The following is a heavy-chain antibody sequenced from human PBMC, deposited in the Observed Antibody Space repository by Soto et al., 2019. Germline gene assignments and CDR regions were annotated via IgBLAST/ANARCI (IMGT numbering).Heavy chain of an antibody. V-gene: IGHV4-39*01. CDR2: VYYRGGT. D-gene: IGHD3-3*01. Sequence: SETLSLNCTVSGGSISSSSYYWGWIRQPPGKGLEWIVSVYYRGGTYYRPSLKSRATISVHTSKNQFSLKLSSVTAADTAVYYCARYYDFWSGYYIPAANYYYYDGMDVWGQGTAGT. J-gene: IGHJ6*02. CDR1: GGSISSSSYY. CDR3: ARYYDFWSGYYIPAANYYYYDGMDV.